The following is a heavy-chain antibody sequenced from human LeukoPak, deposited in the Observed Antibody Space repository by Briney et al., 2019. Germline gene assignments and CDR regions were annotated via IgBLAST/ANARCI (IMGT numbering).Heavy chain of an antibody. CDR2: MNPNSGNT. CDR3: ARGENHYYDSSGYYS. V-gene: IGHV1-8*01. D-gene: IGHD3-22*01. J-gene: IGHJ4*02. Sequence: WASVKVSCKASGYTFTSYDINWVRQATGQGLEWMGWMNPNSGNTGYAQKFQGRVTMTRNTSISTAYMELSSLRSEDTAVYYCARGENHYYDSSGYYSWGQGTLVTVSS. CDR1: GYTFTSYD.